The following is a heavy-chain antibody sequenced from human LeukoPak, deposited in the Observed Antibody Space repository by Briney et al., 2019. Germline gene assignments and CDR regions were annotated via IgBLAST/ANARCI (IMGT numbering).Heavy chain of an antibody. Sequence: SETLSLTCTVSGGSISSYYWSWIRQPPGKGLGWIGYIYYSGSTNYNPSLKSRVTISVDTSKNQFSLKLSSVTAADTAVYYCARSWGVWFGELLSPNWFDPWGQGTLVTVSS. V-gene: IGHV4-59*08. D-gene: IGHD3-10*01. CDR2: IYYSGST. J-gene: IGHJ5*02. CDR3: ARSWGVWFGELLSPNWFDP. CDR1: GGSISSYY.